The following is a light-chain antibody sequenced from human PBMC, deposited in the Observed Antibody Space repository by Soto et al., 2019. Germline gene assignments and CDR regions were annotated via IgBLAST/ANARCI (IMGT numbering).Light chain of an antibody. CDR2: EGS. V-gene: IGLV2-23*01. CDR1: SSDVGSYNL. CDR3: CSYAGTSTCHVV. J-gene: IGLJ2*01. Sequence: QSALTQPASVSGSPGQSITISCTGTSSDVGSYNLVSWYQQHPGKAPKLMIYEGSKRPSGVSNRFSGSKSGNTASLTISGLQAEDEAEYYCCSYAGTSTCHVVFGGGTKLTVL.